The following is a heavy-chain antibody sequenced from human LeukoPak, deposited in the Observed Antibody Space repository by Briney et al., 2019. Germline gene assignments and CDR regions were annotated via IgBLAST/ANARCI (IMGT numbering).Heavy chain of an antibody. CDR2: IYSSGSP. D-gene: IGHD5-24*01. V-gene: IGHV4-59*01. J-gene: IGHJ3*02. Sequence: SETLSLTCTVSGGSISSYYWSWIRQPPGKGLEWIGYIYSSGSPNYNPSLKSRVTISIDTSRNQFSLKLSSVTAADTAVYYCARLGGWPQLSAFDIWGQGTMVAVSS. CDR1: GGSISSYY. CDR3: ARLGGWPQLSAFDI.